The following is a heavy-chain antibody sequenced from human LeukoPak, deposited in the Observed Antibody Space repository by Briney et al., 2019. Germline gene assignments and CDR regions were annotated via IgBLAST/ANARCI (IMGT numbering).Heavy chain of an antibody. D-gene: IGHD5-18*01. CDR1: AGSTTQTNY. J-gene: IGHJ4*02. V-gene: IGHV4-30-4*01. Sequence: PSGTLSLTSDLPAGSTTQTNYWTWIRQPPGKGLEWIGYIFYGGKTYYNPSLKSRVTISVETSKNQFSLKLSSVTAADTAVYYCARAMYSYGFYFDYWGQGSLVTVSS. CDR3: ARAMYSYGFYFDY. CDR2: IFYGGKT.